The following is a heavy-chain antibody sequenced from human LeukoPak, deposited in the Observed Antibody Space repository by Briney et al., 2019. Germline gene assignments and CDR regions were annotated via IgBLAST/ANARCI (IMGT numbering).Heavy chain of an antibody. CDR1: GFTFSSYS. CDR2: ISSSSSTI. J-gene: IGHJ4*02. D-gene: IGHD2-2*01. Sequence: GGSLRLSCAASGFTFSSYSMNWVRQAPGKGLEWVSYISSSSSTIYYADSVKGRFTISRDNAKNSLYLQMNSLRAEDTAVYYCTGCGRTRCAVDSIDFWGQGTLVTVSS. CDR3: TGCGRTRCAVDSIDF. V-gene: IGHV3-48*01.